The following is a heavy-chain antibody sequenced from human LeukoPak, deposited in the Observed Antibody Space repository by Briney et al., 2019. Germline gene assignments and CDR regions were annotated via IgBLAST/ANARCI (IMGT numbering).Heavy chain of an antibody. Sequence: GASVKVSCKASGYTFTSYYMHWVRQAPGQGLEWMGLINPSGGSTSYAQKFQGRVTMTRDTSTSAVYMELSSLRSEDTAVYYCARDRFALTKRSTSGFGYWGQGTLVTVSS. D-gene: IGHD2-2*01. V-gene: IGHV1-46*01. J-gene: IGHJ4*02. CDR2: INPSGGST. CDR1: GYTFTSYY. CDR3: ARDRFALTKRSTSGFGY.